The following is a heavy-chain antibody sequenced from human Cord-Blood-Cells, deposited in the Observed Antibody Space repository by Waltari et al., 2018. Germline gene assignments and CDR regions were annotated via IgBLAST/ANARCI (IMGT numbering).Heavy chain of an antibody. CDR3: ARGGKISRAARPYYFDY. CDR2: INPNSGGT. J-gene: IGHJ4*02. CDR1: GYTFTGYY. Sequence: QVQLVQSGAEVRKPGASVKVSCKASGYTFTGYYMHWVRQASGQGLEWMGWINPNSGGTNYAQKFQGRVTMTRDTSISTAYMELSRLRSDDTAVYYCARGGKISRAARPYYFDYWGQGTLVTVSS. D-gene: IGHD6-6*01. V-gene: IGHV1-2*02.